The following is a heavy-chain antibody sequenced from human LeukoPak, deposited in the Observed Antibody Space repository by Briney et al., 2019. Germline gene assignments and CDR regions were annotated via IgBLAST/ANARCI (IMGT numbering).Heavy chain of an antibody. CDR1: GLIFSNAW. CDR2: IKSKYDGGTT. CDR3: NTGGYYFDY. V-gene: IGHV3-15*01. Sequence: GGSLRLSCAGSGLIFSNAWMNGVRQAPGKGLEWVGRIKSKYDGGTTDYAAHAKGRFTISRDDSKNMVYLQMNSLKTEDTAVYYCNTGGYYFDYWGQGTLVTVSS. J-gene: IGHJ4*02.